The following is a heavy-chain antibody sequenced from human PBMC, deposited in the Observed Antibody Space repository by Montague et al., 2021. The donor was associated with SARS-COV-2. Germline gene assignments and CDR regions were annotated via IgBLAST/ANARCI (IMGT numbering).Heavy chain of an antibody. CDR3: ARIINHFDSDRPPSLFDH. D-gene: IGHD3-22*01. Sequence: TLSLTCTVSGASISSTNYYWSWIRQPAGKGLEWIGRIYSSGVTNYNPSLKSRVSISIDTSKNEFSLKLSSVTAADTAVYYCARIINHFDSDRPPSLFDHWGQGIRVTASS. J-gene: IGHJ4*02. CDR1: GASISSTNYY. CDR2: IYSSGVT. V-gene: IGHV4-61*02.